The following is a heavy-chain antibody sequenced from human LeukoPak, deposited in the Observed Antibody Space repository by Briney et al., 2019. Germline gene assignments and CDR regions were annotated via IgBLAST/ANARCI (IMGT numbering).Heavy chain of an antibody. CDR3: ARGPSRGLYGPGAY. CDR1: GFPFSNDA. J-gene: IGHJ4*02. V-gene: IGHV3-48*04. D-gene: IGHD3-10*01. CDR2: ISGSSTTR. Sequence: PGGSLRLSCAASGFPFSNDAMSWVRQAPGKGLEWVSFISGSSTTRHYAVSVEGRFTVSRDTAKNSLYLQMNSPRADDTAVYYCARGPSRGLYGPGAYWGRGTLVTVSS.